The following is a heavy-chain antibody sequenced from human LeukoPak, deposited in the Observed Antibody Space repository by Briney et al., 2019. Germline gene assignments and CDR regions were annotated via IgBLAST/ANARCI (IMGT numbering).Heavy chain of an antibody. V-gene: IGHV1-69*13. CDR3: ARNSRVASTSGLNY. CDR2: ITPIFGTA. CDR1: GGTFSSYA. J-gene: IGHJ4*02. Sequence: SVKVPCKASGGTFSSYAITWVRQAPGQGLEWMGEITPIFGTANYAQRFQGRVTITADESTSTVYMELTSLRSDDTALYYCARNSRVASTSGLNYWGQGTLVTVSS. D-gene: IGHD5-12*01.